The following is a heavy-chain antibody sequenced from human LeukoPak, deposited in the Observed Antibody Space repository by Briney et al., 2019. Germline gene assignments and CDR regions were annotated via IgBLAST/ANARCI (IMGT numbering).Heavy chain of an antibody. CDR2: IYSGGST. D-gene: IGHD6-19*01. J-gene: IGHJ5*02. CDR3: ARGDGGSGRGWFDP. CDR1: GFTVSTTY. Sequence: PGGSPRLSCAASGFTVSTTYMSWVRQAPGKGLEWVSVIYSGGSTYYADSVKGRFTISRDSSKNTLYLRMNSLRAEDTAVYYCARGDGGSGRGWFDPWGQGTLVTVSS. V-gene: IGHV3-53*01.